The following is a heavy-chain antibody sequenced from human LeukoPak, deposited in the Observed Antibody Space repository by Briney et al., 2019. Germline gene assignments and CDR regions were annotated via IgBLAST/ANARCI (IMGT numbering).Heavy chain of an antibody. V-gene: IGHV1-18*01. Sequence: ASVKVSCKASGYTFTSYGISWVRQAPGQGLEWMGWISAYNGNTNYAQKLQGRVTMTTDTSTSTAYMELRSLRSDDTAVYYCARDPYCSSTSCYLRGYYYYYGMDVWGKGTTVTVS. J-gene: IGHJ6*04. CDR3: ARDPYCSSTSCYLRGYYYYYGMDV. D-gene: IGHD2-2*01. CDR1: GYTFTSYG. CDR2: ISAYNGNT.